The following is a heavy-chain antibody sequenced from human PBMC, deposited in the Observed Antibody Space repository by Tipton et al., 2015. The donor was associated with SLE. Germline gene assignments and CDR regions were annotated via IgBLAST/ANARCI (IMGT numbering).Heavy chain of an antibody. D-gene: IGHD4-23*01. J-gene: IGHJ4*02. Sequence: SLRLSCAASGFTFSTYGMHWVRQAPGKGLEWVSFIRYDGNIKYYADSVKGRFTISRDNSKNTLYLQMNSLRHEDTAVYYCAKAAYGGYSGYLEYWGQGTLVTVSS. V-gene: IGHV3-30*02. CDR3: AKAAYGGYSGYLEY. CDR1: GFTFSTYG. CDR2: IRYDGNIK.